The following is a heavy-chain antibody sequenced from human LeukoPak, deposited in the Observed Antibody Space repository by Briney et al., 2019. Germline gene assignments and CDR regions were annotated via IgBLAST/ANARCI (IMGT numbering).Heavy chain of an antibody. Sequence: GGSLRLYCAASGFTFSTYWMSWVRQAPGKGLEWVANIKQDGSEKHYVYFVKGRFTISRDNAKNSLYLQMNSLRAEDTAVYYCASGQQLGYWGQGTLVTVSS. CDR3: ASGQQLGY. CDR2: IKQDGSEK. V-gene: IGHV3-7*03. J-gene: IGHJ4*02. CDR1: GFTFSTYW. D-gene: IGHD6-13*01.